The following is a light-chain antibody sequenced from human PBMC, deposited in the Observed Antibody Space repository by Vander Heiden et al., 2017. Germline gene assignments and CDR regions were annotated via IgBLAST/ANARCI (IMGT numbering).Light chain of an antibody. CDR2: WAS. V-gene: IGKV4-1*01. CDR3: QQYYTFPST. Sequence: DIVMIQSPDPLAVSLGEMATIKCKVSQSVLYNSNNKNYLAWSQQRPGQPPNLLIYWASTRESGVPDRFSGSGSGTDFTLTISSLQAEDVAVYYCQQYYTFPSTFGQGTKLEIK. J-gene: IGKJ2*01. CDR1: QSVLYNSNNKNY.